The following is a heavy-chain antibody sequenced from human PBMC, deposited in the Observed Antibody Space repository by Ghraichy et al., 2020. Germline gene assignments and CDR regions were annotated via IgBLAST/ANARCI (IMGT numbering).Heavy chain of an antibody. J-gene: IGHJ3*02. D-gene: IGHD3-3*01. CDR2: INGRGNT. V-gene: IGHV4-34*01. Sequence: SETLSLTCAVYGGSFSDYYWSWIRQPPGKGLEWIGEINGRGNTNNNPSLQSRVTMSLDTSKNQFSMKLSSVTATDTAVYYCARGGVPRNRFLDWLPGRPFDIWGQGTVVTVSS. CDR3: ARGGVPRNRFLDWLPGRPFDI. CDR1: GGSFSDYY.